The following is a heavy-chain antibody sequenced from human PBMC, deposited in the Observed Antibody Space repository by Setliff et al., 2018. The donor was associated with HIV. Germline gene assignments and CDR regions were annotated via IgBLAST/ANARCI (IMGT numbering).Heavy chain of an antibody. V-gene: IGHV1-46*02. D-gene: IGHD6-19*01. CDR1: GYDFDFYY. Sequence: ASVKVSCKSSGYDFDFYYVHWVRQAPGQGFEWMGVINLTAGSTTYAQRFGGRVTMTRDTSTRTVDMELSSLRSEDTAVYYCASHAKTVDNGLLDHWGQGTLVTVSS. CDR3: ASHAKTVDNGLLDH. CDR2: INLTAGST. J-gene: IGHJ4*02.